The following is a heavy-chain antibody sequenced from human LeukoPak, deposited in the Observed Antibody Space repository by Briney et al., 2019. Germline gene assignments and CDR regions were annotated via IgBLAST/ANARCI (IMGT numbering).Heavy chain of an antibody. CDR2: ISGSGGST. V-gene: IGHV3-23*01. Sequence: PGGSLRLSCAASGFTFSSYAMSWGRQAPGRGLEWVSAISGSGGSTYYADSVKGRFTISRDNSKNTLYLQMNSLRAEDAAVYYCAKAETKSYGSGSYLFYYWGQGTLLTVSS. CDR1: GFTFSSYA. J-gene: IGHJ4*02. CDR3: AKAETKSYGSGSYLFYY. D-gene: IGHD3-10*01.